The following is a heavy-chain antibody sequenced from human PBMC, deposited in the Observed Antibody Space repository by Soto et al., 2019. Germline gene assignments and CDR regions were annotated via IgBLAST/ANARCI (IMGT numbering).Heavy chain of an antibody. CDR3: ARDPTLGRAGYCSGGSCLRPVYTPI. V-gene: IGHV1-69*08. J-gene: IGHJ4*02. CDR2: IIPILGIA. Sequence: QVQLVQSGAEVKKPGSSVKVSCKASGGTFSSYTISWVRQAPGQGLEWMGRIIPILGIANYAQKFQGRVTITADKSTSTAYMELSSLRSEDTAVYYCARDPTLGRAGYCSGGSCLRPVYTPIWGQGTLVTVSS. D-gene: IGHD2-15*01. CDR1: GGTFSSYT.